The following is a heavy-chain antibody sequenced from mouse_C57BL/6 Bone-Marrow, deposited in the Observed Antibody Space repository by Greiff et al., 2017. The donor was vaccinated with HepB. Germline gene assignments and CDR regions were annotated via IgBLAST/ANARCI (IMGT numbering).Heavy chain of an antibody. CDR3: ARVLAMDY. CDR1: GYTFTDYY. V-gene: IGHV1-26*01. J-gene: IGHJ4*01. Sequence: EVKLVESGPELVKPGASVKISCKASGYTFTDYYMNWVKQSHGKSLEWIGDINPNNGGTSYNQKFKGKATLTVDKSSSTAYMELRSLTSEDSAVYYCARVLAMDYWGQGTSVTVSS. CDR2: INPNNGGT.